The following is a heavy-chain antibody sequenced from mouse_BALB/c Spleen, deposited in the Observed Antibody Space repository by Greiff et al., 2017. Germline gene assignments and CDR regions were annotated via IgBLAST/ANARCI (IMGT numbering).Heavy chain of an antibody. CDR2: ISDGGSYT. CDR3: ARDGRPWFAY. CDR1: GFTFSDYY. V-gene: IGHV5-4*02. D-gene: IGHD1-1*01. Sequence: EVKLVESGGGLVKPGGSLKLSCAASGFTFSDYYMYWVRQTPEKRLEWVATISDGGSYTYYPDSVKGRFTISRDNAKNNLYLQMSSLKSEDTAMYYCARDGRPWFAYWGQGTLVTVSA. J-gene: IGHJ3*01.